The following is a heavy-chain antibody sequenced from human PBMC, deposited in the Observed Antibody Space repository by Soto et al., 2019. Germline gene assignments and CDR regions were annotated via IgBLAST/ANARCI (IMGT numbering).Heavy chain of an antibody. Sequence: EASVKVSCKASGYTFTSYGISWVRQAPGQGLEWMGWISAYNGNTNYAQKLRGRVTMTTDTSTSTAYMELRSLRSDDTAVYYCARDIVVVPAAIGWFDPWGQGTLVTVSS. J-gene: IGHJ5*02. CDR1: GYTFTSYG. CDR2: ISAYNGNT. V-gene: IGHV1-18*01. CDR3: ARDIVVVPAAIGWFDP. D-gene: IGHD2-2*01.